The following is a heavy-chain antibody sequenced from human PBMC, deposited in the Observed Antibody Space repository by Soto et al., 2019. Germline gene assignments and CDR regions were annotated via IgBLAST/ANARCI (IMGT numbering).Heavy chain of an antibody. Sequence: SVKVSCKASGGTFSSYAISWVRQAPGQGLEWMGGIIPIFGTANYAQKFQGRVTITADESTSTAYMELSSLRSEDTAVYYCARDSFRPTDHIVAVPAADYYYYYYGMDVWGQGNTVTVSS. J-gene: IGHJ6*02. V-gene: IGHV1-69*13. D-gene: IGHD2-2*01. CDR3: ARDSFRPTDHIVAVPAADYYYYYYGMDV. CDR2: IIPIFGTA. CDR1: GGTFSSYA.